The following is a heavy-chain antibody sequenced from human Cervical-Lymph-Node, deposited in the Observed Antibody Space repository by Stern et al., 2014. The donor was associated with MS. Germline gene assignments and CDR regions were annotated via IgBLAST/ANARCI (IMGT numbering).Heavy chain of an antibody. D-gene: IGHD3-22*01. CDR1: GYSFSSYW. J-gene: IGHJ4*02. Sequence: EVQLVQSGAEVKQPGESLKIACKGYGYSFSSYWIAWVRQMPGKGLEWMGMIFPSDSDTRYSPSLEGQVTISVDKPTSTAFLHWRILKASDTARYFCGREVALTAGLLGFWGQGTQVIVS. CDR2: IFPSDSDT. V-gene: IGHV5-51*01. CDR3: GREVALTAGLLGF.